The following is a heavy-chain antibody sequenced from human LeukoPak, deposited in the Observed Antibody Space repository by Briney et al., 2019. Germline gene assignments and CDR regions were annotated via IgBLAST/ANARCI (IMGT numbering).Heavy chain of an antibody. CDR1: GFTFSSYW. CDR3: ARDWGGYGPTSHDY. V-gene: IGHV3-74*01. CDR2: ISSDGSSS. D-gene: IGHD3-16*01. Sequence: GGSLRLSCAASGFTFSSYWMHWVRQAPGRGLVWVSRISSDGSSSVYADSVKGRFTISRDNAKNTLYLQMNSLRAEDTAVYYCARDWGGYGPTSHDYWGQGTLVTVSS. J-gene: IGHJ4*02.